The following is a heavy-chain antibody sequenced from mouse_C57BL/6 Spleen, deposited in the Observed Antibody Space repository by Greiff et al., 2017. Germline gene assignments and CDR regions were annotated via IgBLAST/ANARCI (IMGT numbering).Heavy chain of an antibody. V-gene: IGHV1-64*01. J-gene: IGHJ3*01. D-gene: IGHD3-2*02. CDR1: GYTFTSYW. CDR2: IHPNSGST. CDR3: ARRGDSSAWFAY. Sequence: VQLQQPGAELVKPGASVKLSCKASGYTFTSYWMHWVKQRPGQGLEWIGMIHPNSGSTNYNEKFKSKATLTVDKSSSTAYMQLSSLTSEDSAVYYCARRGDSSAWFAYWGQGTLVTVSA.